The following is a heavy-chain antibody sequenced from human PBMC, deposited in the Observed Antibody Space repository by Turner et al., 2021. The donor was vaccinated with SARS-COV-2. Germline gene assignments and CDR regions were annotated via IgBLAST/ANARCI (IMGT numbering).Heavy chain of an antibody. Sequence: QVQLQESGPGLVQPSQTLSLTCTVAGGSISRGASYWSWIRQHPGKGLEWIGYIYFSGSTYYNPSLQSRVTISVDTSKNQFSLKLSSVTAADTAVYYCARAGTDWLQYYYFDYWGQGTLVTVSS. J-gene: IGHJ4*02. V-gene: IGHV4-31*03. CDR3: ARAGTDWLQYYYFDY. CDR2: IYFSGST. CDR1: GGSISRGASY. D-gene: IGHD3-9*01.